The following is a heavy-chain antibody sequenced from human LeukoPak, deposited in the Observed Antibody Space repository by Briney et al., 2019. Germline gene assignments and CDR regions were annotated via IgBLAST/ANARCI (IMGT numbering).Heavy chain of an antibody. D-gene: IGHD3-22*01. CDR1: GFTFSSYG. Sequence: GGSLRLSCAASGFTFSSYGMHWVRQAPGKGLEWVAVISYDGSNKYYADSVRGRFTISRDNAKNTLYLQMNSLRAEDTALYYCAKDYYDSSGYLFDYWDQGTLVIVSS. V-gene: IGHV3-30*18. J-gene: IGHJ4*02. CDR2: ISYDGSNK. CDR3: AKDYYDSSGYLFDY.